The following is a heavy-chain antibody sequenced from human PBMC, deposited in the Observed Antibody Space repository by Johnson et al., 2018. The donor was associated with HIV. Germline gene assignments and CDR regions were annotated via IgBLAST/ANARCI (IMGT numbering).Heavy chain of an antibody. D-gene: IGHD2-21*01. V-gene: IGHV3-15*01. Sequence: VQLVESGGGLVKPGGSLRLSCAASGFTFSNAWMSWVRQAPGKGLEWVGRIKSKTDGGTTDYAAPVKGRFTISRDDSKNTLCLQMNSLKTEETAVYYCTTGALGGCYYFYLGDAFDIWGQGTMVIVSS. J-gene: IGHJ3*02. CDR2: IKSKTDGGTT. CDR1: GFTFSNAW. CDR3: TTGALGGCYYFYLGDAFDI.